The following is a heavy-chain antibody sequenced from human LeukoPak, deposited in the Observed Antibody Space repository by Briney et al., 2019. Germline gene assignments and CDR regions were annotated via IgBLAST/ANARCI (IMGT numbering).Heavy chain of an antibody. CDR2: INPKSGGT. CDR3: AVLHYYGSGEGAFDI. J-gene: IGHJ3*02. V-gene: IGHV1-2*02. CDR1: GHSFIGYY. D-gene: IGHD3-10*01. Sequence: GASVKVSCKASGHSFIGYYMHWVRQAPGQGLEWMGWINPKSGGTNSAQKFQGRVTMTRDTSISTAYMELSSPRSDDTAVYYCAVLHYYGSGEGAFDIWGQGTMVTVSS.